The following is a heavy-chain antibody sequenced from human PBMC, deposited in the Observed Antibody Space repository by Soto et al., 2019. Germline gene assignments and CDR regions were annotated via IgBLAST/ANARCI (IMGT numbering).Heavy chain of an antibody. Sequence: GGSLRLSCAASGFTFSSYGMHWVRQAPGKGLEWVAVIWYDGSNKYYADSVKGRFTISRDNSKNTLYLQMNSLRAEDTAVYYCARDGERTTVVAYFDYWGQGTLVTVSS. V-gene: IGHV3-33*01. CDR3: ARDGERTTVVAYFDY. CDR1: GFTFSSYG. D-gene: IGHD4-17*01. J-gene: IGHJ4*02. CDR2: IWYDGSNK.